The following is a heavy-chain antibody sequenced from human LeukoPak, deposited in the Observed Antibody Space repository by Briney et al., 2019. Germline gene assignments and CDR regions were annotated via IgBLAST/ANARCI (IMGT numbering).Heavy chain of an antibody. CDR1: GFTFRSYS. CDR2: ISGDGGST. V-gene: IGHV3-64*01. CDR3: VRAKFWYDSGGYYYIF. D-gene: IGHD3-22*01. J-gene: IGHJ4*02. Sequence: GGSLRLSCAASGFTFRSYSVHWVRQAPGKGLEYVSAISGDGGSTFYASSVKGRFTISRDNSKNTVFLQMGSLRPEVTAVYYCVRAKFWYDSGGYYYIFWGPGTLVTVSS.